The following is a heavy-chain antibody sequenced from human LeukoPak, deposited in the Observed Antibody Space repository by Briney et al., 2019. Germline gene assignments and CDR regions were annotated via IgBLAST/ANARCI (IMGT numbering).Heavy chain of an antibody. CDR3: ARRYCSGGICYSVADY. CDR2: INPNSGVT. CDR1: GYTFTGYY. V-gene: IGHV1-2*02. J-gene: IGHJ4*02. Sequence: ASVKVSCKASGYTFTGYYMHWVRQAPGQGLEWMGWINPNSGVTNYAQKFQGRVTMTRDTSISTAYMDLSRLTSDDTAVYYCARRYCSGGICYSVADYWAREPWSPSPQ. D-gene: IGHD2-15*01.